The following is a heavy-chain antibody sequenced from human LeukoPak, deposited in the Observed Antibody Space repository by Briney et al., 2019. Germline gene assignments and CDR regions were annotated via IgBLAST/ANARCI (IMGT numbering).Heavy chain of an antibody. CDR2: IIPIFGTA. V-gene: IGHV1-69*01. CDR3: AREGIAVAGPYFDY. CDR1: GGTFSSYA. J-gene: IGHJ4*02. D-gene: IGHD6-19*01. Sequence: SVKVSCKASGGTFSSYAISWVRQAPGQGLEWMGGIIPIFGTASYAQKFQGRVTITADESTSTAYMELSGLRSEDTAVYYCAREGIAVAGPYFDYWGQGTLVTVSS.